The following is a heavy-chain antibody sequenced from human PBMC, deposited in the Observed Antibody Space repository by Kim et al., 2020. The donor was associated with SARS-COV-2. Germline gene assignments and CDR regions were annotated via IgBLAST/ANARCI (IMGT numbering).Heavy chain of an antibody. J-gene: IGHJ6*02. CDR1: GYTFTSYA. D-gene: IGHD5-18*01. CDR2: INTNTGNP. Sequence: ASVKVSCKASGYTFTSYAMNWVRQAPGQGLEWMGWINTNTGNPTYAQGFTGRFVFSLDTSVSTAYLQISSLKAEDTAVYYCAREKVDTDMVLRYYYYGMDVWGQGTTVTVSS. V-gene: IGHV7-4-1*02. CDR3: AREKVDTDMVLRYYYYGMDV.